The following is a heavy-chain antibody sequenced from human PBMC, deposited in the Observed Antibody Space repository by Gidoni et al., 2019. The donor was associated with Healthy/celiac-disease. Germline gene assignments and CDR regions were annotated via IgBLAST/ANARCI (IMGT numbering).Heavy chain of an antibody. V-gene: IGHV3-7*01. D-gene: IGHD3-22*01. CDR1: GFTFSRYW. J-gene: IGHJ4*02. Sequence: VQLVESGGGLVQPGGSPILSCAASGFTFSRYWVSWVRQAPGKGLEWVDNIKQDGSEKYYVDSVKGRFTISRDNAKNSLYLQMNSLRVEDTAVYYCASLSSGYGRYFDYWGQGTLVTVSS. CDR2: IKQDGSEK. CDR3: ASLSSGYGRYFDY.